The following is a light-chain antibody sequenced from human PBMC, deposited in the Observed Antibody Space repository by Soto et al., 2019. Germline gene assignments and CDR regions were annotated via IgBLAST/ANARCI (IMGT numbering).Light chain of an antibody. V-gene: IGKV1-9*01. CDR1: QGISSY. CDR3: QQLNNYPRT. Sequence: DIQITQSPSTLSASVGDRVTITCRASQGISSYLAWYQQKPGKAPKLLIYAASTLQSGVPSRFSGSGSGTEFTLTISNLQPEDFAAYYCQQLNNYPRTFGQGTKVDIK. CDR2: AAS. J-gene: IGKJ1*01.